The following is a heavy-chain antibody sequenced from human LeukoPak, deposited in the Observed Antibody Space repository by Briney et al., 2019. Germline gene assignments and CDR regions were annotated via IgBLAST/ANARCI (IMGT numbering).Heavy chain of an antibody. Sequence: PSETLSLTCAVYGGSFSGYYWSWIRQPPGKGLEWIGEINHSGSTNYNPSLKSRVTIPVDKSKNQFPLKLSSVTAADTAVYYCASDSSSSGYFDYWGQGTLVTVSS. CDR1: GGSFSGYY. J-gene: IGHJ4*02. V-gene: IGHV4-34*01. CDR2: INHSGST. D-gene: IGHD6-6*01. CDR3: ASDSSSSGYFDY.